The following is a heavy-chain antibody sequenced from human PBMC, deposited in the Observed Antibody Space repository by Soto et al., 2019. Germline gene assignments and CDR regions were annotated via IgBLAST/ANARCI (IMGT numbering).Heavy chain of an antibody. CDR3: ATQMTTSQDAFDI. D-gene: IGHD4-4*01. CDR1: GYVFTAYW. CDR2: IYPGGDSDT. Sequence: GESLKIPCNTSGYVFTAYWIGWVRQMPGKGLGLMGIIYPGGDSDTRYSQSSQGQVTISADKSITTAYLQWNSLKASDTAMYYCATQMTTSQDAFDIWGQGTLVTVSS. J-gene: IGHJ3*02. V-gene: IGHV5-51*01.